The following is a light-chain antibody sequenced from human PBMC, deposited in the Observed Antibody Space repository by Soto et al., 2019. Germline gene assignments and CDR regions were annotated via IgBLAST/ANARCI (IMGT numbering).Light chain of an antibody. V-gene: IGKV1-39*01. CDR3: QQSYSTPRT. CDR2: AAS. CDR1: QSISSY. J-gene: IGKJ1*01. Sequence: DIQMTQSPSSLSASVGDRVTITCRASQSISSYLNWYQQKPGKAPKLLIYAASSLQSGVPSRFSGSGSGTHSPRTISSLQPEDFATYYCQQSYSTPRTFGQGTKVEIK.